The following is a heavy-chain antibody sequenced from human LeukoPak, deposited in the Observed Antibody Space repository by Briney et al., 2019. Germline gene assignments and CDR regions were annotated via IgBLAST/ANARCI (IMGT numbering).Heavy chain of an antibody. CDR3: TRRVDATRWYDP. D-gene: IGHD2-15*01. J-gene: IGHJ5*02. V-gene: IGHV3-74*01. CDR1: GFTFSTYS. Sequence: GGSLRLSCAASGFTFSTYSMYWVRQAPGEGLVWVSRNADSVKGRFTISRDNAKNTLYLQMNSLRAEDTAVYYCTRRVDATRWYDPWGQGTLVTVSS.